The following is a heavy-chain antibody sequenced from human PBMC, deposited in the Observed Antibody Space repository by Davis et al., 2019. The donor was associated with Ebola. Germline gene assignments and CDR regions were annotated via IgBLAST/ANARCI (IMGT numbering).Heavy chain of an antibody. V-gene: IGHV1-2*02. CDR2: INPDTGAT. Sequence: ASVQVSCKTSGYTFIDYYLHWVRQAPGQVPDWMGWINPDTGATNPAQRFRGRVTMTRDTSTSTAYMEMRGLNSDDTAVYYCVSGDFYYWGQGSLVTVSS. CDR3: VSGDFYY. D-gene: IGHD2-21*02. J-gene: IGHJ4*02. CDR1: GYTFIDYY.